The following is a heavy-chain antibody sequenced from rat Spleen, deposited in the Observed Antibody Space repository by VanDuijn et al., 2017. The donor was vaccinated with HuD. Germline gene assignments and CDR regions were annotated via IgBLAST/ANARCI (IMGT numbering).Heavy chain of an antibody. CDR3: ARHDVAYYWYFDF. CDR1: GFTFSSFS. V-gene: IGHV5S10*01. CDR2: IIYDGSRT. J-gene: IGHJ1*01. Sequence: EVQLVESGGGLVQPGKSLTLSCAASGFTFSSFSMAWMRQAPKKGLEWVATIIYDGSRTYYRDSVKGRFTISRDNAKSTLYLQMDSLRAEDTATYYCARHDVAYYWYFDFWGPGTMVTVSS.